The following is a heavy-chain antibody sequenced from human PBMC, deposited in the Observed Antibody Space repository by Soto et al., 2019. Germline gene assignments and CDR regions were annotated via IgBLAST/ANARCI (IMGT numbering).Heavy chain of an antibody. V-gene: IGHV1-2*02. CDR3: AKDITRQLAYWLDP. CDR1: GFSFTGYY. J-gene: IGHJ5*02. Sequence: QVQLVQSGAAVKKPGASVKVSCKASGFSFTGYYIHWLRQAPGQGLEWMGWINAHSGGTEYAQKFQGRVTVTRDTSIATAYLTLTSLPSDDTALYYCAKDITRQLAYWLDPWGQGTQVTVSS. D-gene: IGHD6-6*01. CDR2: INAHSGGT.